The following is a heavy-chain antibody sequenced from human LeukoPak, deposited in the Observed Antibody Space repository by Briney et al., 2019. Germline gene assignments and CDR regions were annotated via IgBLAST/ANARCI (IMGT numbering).Heavy chain of an antibody. J-gene: IGHJ6*03. V-gene: IGHV4-61*02. D-gene: IGHD2-2*01. Sequence: PSETLSLTCTVSGGSISSGSSYWGWIRQPAGKGLEWLGRIYTSGSTNYNPPLKSRVTISVDTSKNQFSLKLSSVTAADTAVYYCARPGDCSSTSCSGYMDVWGKGTTVTVSS. CDR3: ARPGDCSSTSCSGYMDV. CDR1: GGSISSGSSY. CDR2: IYTSGST.